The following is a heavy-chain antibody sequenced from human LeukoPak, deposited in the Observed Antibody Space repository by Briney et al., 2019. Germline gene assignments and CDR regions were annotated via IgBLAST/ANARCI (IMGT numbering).Heavy chain of an antibody. CDR2: INPSSGGT. J-gene: IGHJ4*02. Sequence: ASVKVSCTPSGYTFTGYYIQWVRQAPRQGLEWMGWINPSSGGTNYAQKFQGRVTMTRDTSISTAYMELSRLRSDDTAVYYCARDGRYTSSSIFDYWGQGTLVTVSS. CDR1: GYTFTGYY. CDR3: ARDGRYTSSSIFDY. D-gene: IGHD6-6*01. V-gene: IGHV1-2*02.